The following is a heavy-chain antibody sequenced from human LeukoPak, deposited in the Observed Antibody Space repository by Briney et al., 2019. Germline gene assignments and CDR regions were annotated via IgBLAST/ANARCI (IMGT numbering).Heavy chain of an antibody. CDR3: ARGSGGGGDREYYFDY. CDR1: GSRFTSYW. J-gene: IGHJ4*02. V-gene: IGHV5-51*01. CDR2: IYPGESDT. Sequence: GAXLKISCKGSGSRFTSYWIGGGRKMPGKGLEGRGIIYPGESDTRYSTSFKGQVTISADKSSRNSSQKWSSLKASDTAMYYCARGSGGGGDREYYFDYWGQGTLVTVSS. D-gene: IGHD3-16*01.